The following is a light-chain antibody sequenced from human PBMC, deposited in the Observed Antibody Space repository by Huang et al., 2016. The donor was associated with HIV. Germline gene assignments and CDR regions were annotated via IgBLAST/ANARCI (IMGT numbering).Light chain of an antibody. V-gene: IGKV1-9*01. Sequence: QLTQSPSSLSASVGDRVTITCRASQGISSYLALYQQKPGKAPKILIYAASTLQSGVPSRFSGSGSGTDFTLTNSSRQPEDFATYYCQQLNSYPRTFGQGTKVEIK. CDR2: AAS. CDR3: QQLNSYPRT. J-gene: IGKJ1*01. CDR1: QGISSY.